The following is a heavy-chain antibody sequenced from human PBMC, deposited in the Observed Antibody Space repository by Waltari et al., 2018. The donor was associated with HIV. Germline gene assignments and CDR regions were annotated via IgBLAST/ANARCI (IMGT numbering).Heavy chain of an antibody. V-gene: IGHV7-4-1*02. CDR1: GYTFTTHG. Sequence: QVQLVQSGSELKKPGALVKVSCKASGYTFTTHGINWVRQAPGQGLEWMGWINTNTGIPTYAQGFSGRFVFSLDTSVSTAYLQISSLKSEDSAVYFCAKGIAVATTYYYAAMDVWGPGTTVAVSS. CDR3: AKGIAVATTYYYAAMDV. CDR2: INTNTGIP. D-gene: IGHD6-19*01. J-gene: IGHJ6*02.